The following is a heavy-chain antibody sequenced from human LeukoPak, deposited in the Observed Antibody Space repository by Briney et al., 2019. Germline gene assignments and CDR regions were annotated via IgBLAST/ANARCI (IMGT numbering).Heavy chain of an antibody. CDR3: ARTILAAAGTIFSGFDP. V-gene: IGHV1-69*06. J-gene: IGHJ5*02. Sequence: ASVKVSCKASGGTFSSYAISWVRQAPGQGLEWMGGIIPIFGTANYARKFQGRVTITADKSTSTAYMELSSLRSEDTAVYYCARTILAAAGTIFSGFDPWGQGTLVTVSS. CDR2: IIPIFGTA. D-gene: IGHD6-13*01. CDR1: GGTFSSYA.